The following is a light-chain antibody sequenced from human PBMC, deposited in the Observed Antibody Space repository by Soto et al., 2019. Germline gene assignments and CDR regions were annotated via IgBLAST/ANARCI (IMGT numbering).Light chain of an antibody. CDR3: QQYNNWPPMA. CDR2: GAS. Sequence: EIVMTQSPATLSVSPGERATLSCRASQSVSSNLAWYQQKPGQAPRLLIYGASTRATGTPARFSGSGSGTEFTLTISSLQSEDFAVYYCQQYNNWPPMAFGQGTKVEIK. J-gene: IGKJ1*01. V-gene: IGKV3-15*01. CDR1: QSVSSN.